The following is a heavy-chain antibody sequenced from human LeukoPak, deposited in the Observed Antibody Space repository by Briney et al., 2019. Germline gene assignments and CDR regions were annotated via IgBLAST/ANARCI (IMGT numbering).Heavy chain of an antibody. Sequence: SETLSLTCTVSGGSISRSGYYWGRIRQSPGKGLEWIGSIHYTGSSYYTPSLKSRVTISVDTSKNQFSLKLSSVTAADTAVYFCARHPMVVVPSANRLGFDPWGQGTLVTVSS. CDR2: IHYTGSS. CDR3: ARHPMVVVPSANRLGFDP. V-gene: IGHV4-39*01. D-gene: IGHD2-2*01. CDR1: GGSISRSGYY. J-gene: IGHJ5*02.